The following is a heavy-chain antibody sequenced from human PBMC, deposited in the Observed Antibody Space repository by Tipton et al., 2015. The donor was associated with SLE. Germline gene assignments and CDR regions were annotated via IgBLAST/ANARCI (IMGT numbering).Heavy chain of an antibody. V-gene: IGHV4-34*01. CDR3: AREGIVVVPAASGFDY. Sequence: TLSLTCAVYGGSFSGYYWSWIRQPPGKGLEWIGEINHSGSTNYNPSLKSRVTIPVDTSKNQFSLKLSSVTAADTAVYYCAREGIVVVPAASGFDYWGQGTLVTVSS. CDR2: INHSGST. CDR1: GGSFSGYY. J-gene: IGHJ4*02. D-gene: IGHD2-2*01.